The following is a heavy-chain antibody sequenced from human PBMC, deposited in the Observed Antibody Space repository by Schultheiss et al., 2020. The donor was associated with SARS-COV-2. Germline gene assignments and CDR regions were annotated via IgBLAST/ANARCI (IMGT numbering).Heavy chain of an antibody. V-gene: IGHV3-23*01. CDR2: ISGNGGST. D-gene: IGHD6-13*01. CDR1: GFTFSSYS. CDR3: AKVGQQLPPYYYYYYMDV. Sequence: GGSLRLSCAASGFTFSSYSINWVRQAPGKGLEWVSVISGNGGSTYYADSVKGRFTISRDNSKNTLCLQMHSLRAEDTAVYYCAKVGQQLPPYYYYYYMDVWGKGTTVTVSS. J-gene: IGHJ6*03.